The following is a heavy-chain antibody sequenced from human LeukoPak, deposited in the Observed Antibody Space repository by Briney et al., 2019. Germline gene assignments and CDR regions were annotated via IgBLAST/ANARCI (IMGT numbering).Heavy chain of an antibody. V-gene: IGHV1-3*01. Sequence: ASVKVSCKASGYTFTSYAMHWVRQAPGQRLEWMGWINAGNGNTKYSQEFQGRVTITRDTSASTAYMELRSLRSDDTAVYYCARVVLPYGSGSWKSYYYYMDVWGKGTTVTVSS. CDR3: ARVVLPYGSGSWKSYYYYMDV. CDR1: GYTFTSYA. CDR2: INAGNGNT. D-gene: IGHD3-10*01. J-gene: IGHJ6*03.